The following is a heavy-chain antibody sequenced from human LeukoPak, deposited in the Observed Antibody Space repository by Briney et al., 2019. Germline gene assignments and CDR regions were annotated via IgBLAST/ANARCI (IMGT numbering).Heavy chain of an antibody. CDR2: ISSSGSTI. J-gene: IGHJ4*02. CDR1: GFTFSDYY. D-gene: IGHD6-13*01. CDR3: ASGASGSRSSWSTFGY. Sequence: PGGSLRLSCAASGFTFSDYYMSWIRQAPGKGLEWVSYISSSGSTIYYADSVKGRFTISRDNAKNSLYLQMNSLRAEDTAVYYCASGASGSRSSWSTFGYWGQGTLVTVSS. V-gene: IGHV3-11*04.